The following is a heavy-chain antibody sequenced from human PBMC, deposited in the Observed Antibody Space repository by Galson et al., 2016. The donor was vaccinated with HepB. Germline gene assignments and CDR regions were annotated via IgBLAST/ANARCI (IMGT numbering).Heavy chain of an antibody. J-gene: IGHJ5*02. CDR1: GFTFSSYW. D-gene: IGHD3-10*01. V-gene: IGHV3-7*01. CDR2: IKEDGSEE. CDR3: ARDYVPGA. Sequence: SLRLSCAASGFTFSSYWMSWVRQAPGKGLEWVANIKEDGSEEYYVDSVRGRFTISRDNARHSLYLEMNSLRGEDTAVYYCARDYVPGAWGQGVLVTVSS.